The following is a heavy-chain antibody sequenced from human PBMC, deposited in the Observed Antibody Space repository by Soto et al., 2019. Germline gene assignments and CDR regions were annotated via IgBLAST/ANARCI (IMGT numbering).Heavy chain of an antibody. CDR2: TSYDGSNK. CDR1: GFDFSSYG. V-gene: IGHV3-30*18. CDR3: AKSHPITVIFLDY. D-gene: IGHD3-16*02. Sequence: PGGSLRLSCAASGFDFSSYGMHWVRQAPGKGLEWVAVTSYDGSNKYYADSVKGRFTISRDNTKSTLYLQMNSLRAEDTAVYYCAKSHPITVIFLDYWGQGILVTVSS. J-gene: IGHJ4*02.